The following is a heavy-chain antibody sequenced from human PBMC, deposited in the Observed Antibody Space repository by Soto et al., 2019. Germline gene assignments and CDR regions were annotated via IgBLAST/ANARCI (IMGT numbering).Heavy chain of an antibody. V-gene: IGHV1-46*01. CDR1: GYIFINYY. J-gene: IGHJ4*02. D-gene: IGHD6-13*01. CDR3: ARDLAAADY. Sequence: QLHLVQSGAEVKKPVASVKVPCKASGYIFINYYIHWVRQAPGQGLEWIGIINPNGVSTNYAQKLRGRVNRSRDASTGTVYVDLSSVRSQDTAVYYCARDLAAADYWGQGTQVTVS. CDR2: INPNGVST.